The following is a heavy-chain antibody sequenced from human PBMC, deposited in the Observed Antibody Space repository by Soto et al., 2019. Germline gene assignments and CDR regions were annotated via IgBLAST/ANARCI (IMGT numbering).Heavy chain of an antibody. CDR2: ISSSGSTI. D-gene: IGHD3-9*01. Sequence: QVQLVGSGGGLVKPGGSLRLSCAASGFTFSDYYMSWIRQAPGKGLGWGLYISSSGSTIYYADSVKGRFTISRDNAKNSLYLQMNSLRAEDTAVYYCARGRYYDILTGSTTPEYWGQGTLVTVSS. CDR1: GFTFSDYY. V-gene: IGHV3-11*01. J-gene: IGHJ4*02. CDR3: ARGRYYDILTGSTTPEY.